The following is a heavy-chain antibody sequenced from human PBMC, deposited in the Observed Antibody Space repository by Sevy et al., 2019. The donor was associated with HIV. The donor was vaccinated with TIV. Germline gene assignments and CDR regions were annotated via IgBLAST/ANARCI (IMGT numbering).Heavy chain of an antibody. CDR1: GYTLTEFS. Sequence: ASVKVSCKVSGYTLTEFSMHWVRQAPGKGLEWMGTFDPEDGETIYAQKFQSRVTMTEDTSTDTASMELSSLRSEDTAVYYCATTKDYYDSSGYPFDYWGQGTLVTVSS. CDR3: ATTKDYYDSSGYPFDY. V-gene: IGHV1-24*01. J-gene: IGHJ4*02. CDR2: FDPEDGET. D-gene: IGHD3-22*01.